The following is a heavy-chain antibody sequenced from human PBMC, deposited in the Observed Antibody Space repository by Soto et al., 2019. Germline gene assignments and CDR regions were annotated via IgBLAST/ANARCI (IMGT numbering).Heavy chain of an antibody. CDR2: TYYRSKWYN. Sequence: SQTLSLTCVISGDSVSSNSAAWNWIRQSPSRGLEWLGRTYYRSKWYNDYAVSVKSRITINPDTSKNKFSLQLNSVTPEDTAVYYCARDYYDSSCYYSDAFDIWAQGTMVTVSS. CDR3: ARDYYDSSCYYSDAFDI. D-gene: IGHD3-22*01. CDR1: GDSVSSNSAA. J-gene: IGHJ3*02. V-gene: IGHV6-1*01.